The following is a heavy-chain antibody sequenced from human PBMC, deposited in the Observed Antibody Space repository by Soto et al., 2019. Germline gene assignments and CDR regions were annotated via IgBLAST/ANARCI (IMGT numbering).Heavy chain of an antibody. CDR3: APFGIAAAGTLNLPTGVHPNWFDP. V-gene: IGHV3-7*05. CDR1: GFTFSSYW. J-gene: IGHJ5*02. D-gene: IGHD6-13*01. CDR2: IKQDGSEK. Sequence: PGGSLRLSCAASGFTFSSYWMSWVRQAPGKGLEWVANIKQDGSEKYYVDSVKGRFTISRDNAKNSLYLQMNSLRAEDTAVYYCAPFGIAAAGTLNLPTGVHPNWFDPWGQGTLVTVSS.